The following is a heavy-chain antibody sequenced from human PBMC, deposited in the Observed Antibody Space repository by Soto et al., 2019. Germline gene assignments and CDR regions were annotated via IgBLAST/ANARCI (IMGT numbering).Heavy chain of an antibody. V-gene: IGHV4-59*01. Sequence: SGTLSVTCTVSGVSISGYCWSWSRQPPGKGLEWIGYMYNTGSTVYNPSFKSRVTISVDTSKNQFSLKLNSVTAADTAVYYCARDLWGYCGTDCYPLDVWGQGTTXT. CDR2: MYNTGST. D-gene: IGHD2-21*02. CDR3: ARDLWGYCGTDCYPLDV. CDR1: GVSISGYC. J-gene: IGHJ6*02.